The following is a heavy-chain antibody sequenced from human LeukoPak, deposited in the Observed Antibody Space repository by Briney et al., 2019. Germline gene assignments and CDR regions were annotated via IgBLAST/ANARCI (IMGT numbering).Heavy chain of an antibody. J-gene: IGHJ4*02. V-gene: IGHV3-30-3*01. CDR3: ARGGDISSGWYVDY. CDR1: GFTFSSYA. D-gene: IGHD6-19*01. Sequence: GRSLRLSCAASGFTFSSYAMHWVRQAPGKGLEWVAVISYDGSNKYYADSVKGRLTISRDNSKNTLYLQMNSLRAEDTAVYYCARGGDISSGWYVDYWGQGTLVTVSS. CDR2: ISYDGSNK.